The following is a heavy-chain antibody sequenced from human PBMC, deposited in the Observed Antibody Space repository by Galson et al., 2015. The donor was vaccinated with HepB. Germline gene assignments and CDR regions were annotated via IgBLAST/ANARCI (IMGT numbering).Heavy chain of an antibody. D-gene: IGHD4-11*01. CDR1: GFSFSSYG. CDR3: ARLQSKYMDV. J-gene: IGHJ6*04. V-gene: IGHV3-33*01. CDR2: IWYDGSKD. Sequence: SLRLSCAASGFSFSSYGMHWVRQAPGKGLQWVALIWYDGSKDDYVDSVKGRFTISRDNSKNALYLQMNSLGAEDTAIYYCARLQSKYMDVWGKGTTVTVSS.